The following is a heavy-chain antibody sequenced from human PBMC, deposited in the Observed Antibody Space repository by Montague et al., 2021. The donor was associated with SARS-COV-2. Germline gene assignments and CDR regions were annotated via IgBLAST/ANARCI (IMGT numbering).Heavy chain of an antibody. D-gene: IGHD6-19*01. CDR1: GGSISSSNYY. CDR3: VAEWLAIYYFDF. Sequence: SETLSLTCTVAGGSISSSNYYWGWIRQPPRKGLEWIGSLFYSGSSFYNPSLKSRVTISVDTTKNQFSLRLSSLTAADTAVYYCVAEWLAIYYFDFWGQGTLVTVSS. CDR2: LFYSGSS. V-gene: IGHV4-39*01. J-gene: IGHJ4*02.